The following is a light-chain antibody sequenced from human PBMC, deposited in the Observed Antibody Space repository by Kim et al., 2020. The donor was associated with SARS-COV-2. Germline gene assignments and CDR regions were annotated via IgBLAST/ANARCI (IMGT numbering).Light chain of an antibody. Sequence: GQNVNISCSRSGSTIGSNTVNGYQLHTGKAPKLLLYSDGQRPKGVTGRFSGSKYGNTASLAISGLQSEGEADYYCAAWDDSLNGPVFGGGTQLTIL. V-gene: IGLV1-44*01. CDR2: SDG. CDR3: AAWDDSLNGPV. CDR1: GSTIGSNT. J-gene: IGLJ3*02.